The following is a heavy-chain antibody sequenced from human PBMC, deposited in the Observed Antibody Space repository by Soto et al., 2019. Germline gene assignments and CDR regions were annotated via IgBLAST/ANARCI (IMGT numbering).Heavy chain of an antibody. J-gene: IGHJ4*02. V-gene: IGHV3-30*18. CDR1: GFTFSSYG. Sequence: QVQLVESGGGVVQPGRSLRLSCAASGFTFSSYGMHWVRQAPGKGLEWVAVISYDGSNEYYADSVQGRFTISRDNSKTTLFLQMNSLRAEDTAVYYCAKGLRGSSGWCHHDYWGQGSLVTVSS. CDR2: ISYDGSNE. D-gene: IGHD6-19*01. CDR3: AKGLRGSSGWCHHDY.